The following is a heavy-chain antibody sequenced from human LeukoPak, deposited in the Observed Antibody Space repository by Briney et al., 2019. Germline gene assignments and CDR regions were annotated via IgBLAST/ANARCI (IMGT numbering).Heavy chain of an antibody. CDR3: ATPRPPQNSSGWYGLDY. J-gene: IGHJ4*02. Sequence: ASVKVSCKVSGYTLTELSMHWVRQAPGKGLEWMGGFDPEDGETIYAQKFQGRVTMTEDTSTDTAYMELSSLRSEDTAAYYCATPRPPQNSSGWYGLDYWGQGTLVTVSS. CDR2: FDPEDGET. V-gene: IGHV1-24*01. D-gene: IGHD6-19*01. CDR1: GYTLTELS.